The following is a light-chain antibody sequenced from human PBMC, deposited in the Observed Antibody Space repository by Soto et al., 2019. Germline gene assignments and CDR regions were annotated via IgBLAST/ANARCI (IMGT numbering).Light chain of an antibody. CDR3: QQSYSTPCT. Sequence: DIQMTQSPSSLSASVGDRVTITCRASQSISGYLNWYQQKPGKAPKLLIYAVSSLQRGVPSRFSGSGSGTDFTLTISSLQPEDFATYYCQQSYSTPCTFGQGTKLEIK. CDR2: AVS. V-gene: IGKV1-39*01. J-gene: IGKJ2*02. CDR1: QSISGY.